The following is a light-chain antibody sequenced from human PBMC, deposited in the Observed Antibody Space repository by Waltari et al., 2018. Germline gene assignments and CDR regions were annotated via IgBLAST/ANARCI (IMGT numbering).Light chain of an antibody. CDR3: CSYAGGSRVI. CDR2: EAT. V-gene: IGLV2-23*01. Sequence: QSALTQPASLAGSPGPSITLPCAGTKTAIGTYNFVSWFQQFPGQAPKLIVSEATRRPSGVSYRFSGSKSGNTASLTISGLQAEDEADYYCCSYAGGSRVIFGGGTKLTVL. CDR1: KTAIGTYNF. J-gene: IGLJ2*01.